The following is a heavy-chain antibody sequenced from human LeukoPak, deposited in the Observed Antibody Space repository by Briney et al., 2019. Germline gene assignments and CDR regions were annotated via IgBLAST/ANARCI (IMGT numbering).Heavy chain of an antibody. V-gene: IGHV4-59*01. CDR1: GGSISSYY. CDR2: IYYSGST. Sequence: SETLSLTCTVSGGSISSYYWSWIRQPPGKGLKWIGYIYYSGSTNYNPSLKSRVTISVDTSKNQFSLKLSSVTAADTAVYYCARNDVLRYFDWLPLAFDIWGQGTMVTVSS. D-gene: IGHD3-9*01. J-gene: IGHJ3*02. CDR3: ARNDVLRYFDWLPLAFDI.